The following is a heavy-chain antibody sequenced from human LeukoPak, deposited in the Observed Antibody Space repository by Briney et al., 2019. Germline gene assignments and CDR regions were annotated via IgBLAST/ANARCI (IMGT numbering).Heavy chain of an antibody. CDR2: IYYSGST. CDR3: ARLHYGGAFDI. V-gene: IGHV4-59*08. D-gene: IGHD4-17*01. Sequence: SETLSLTCTVSGGSISSYYWSWIRQPPGKGLEWIGYIYYSGSTNYNPSLKSRVTISVDTSKNQFSLKLSSVTAADTAVYYCARLHYGGAFDIWGQGTMVTVSS. J-gene: IGHJ3*02. CDR1: GGSISSYY.